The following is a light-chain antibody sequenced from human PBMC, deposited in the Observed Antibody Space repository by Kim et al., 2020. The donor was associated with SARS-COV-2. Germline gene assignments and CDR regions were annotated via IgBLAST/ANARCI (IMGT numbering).Light chain of an antibody. CDR1: QSVSGGY. Sequence: WSPGERAPLPCGAMQSVSGGYLAWYRQNPGQAPRLLIFAASSRAAGIPDRFSGSGSGTDFTLTISRLGPEDFAMYYCHQYGSSPDTFGQGTKLEI. J-gene: IGKJ2*01. V-gene: IGKV3-20*01. CDR2: AAS. CDR3: HQYGSSPDT.